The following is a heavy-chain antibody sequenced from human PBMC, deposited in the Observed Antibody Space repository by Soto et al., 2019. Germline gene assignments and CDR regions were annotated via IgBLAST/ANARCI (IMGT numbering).Heavy chain of an antibody. J-gene: IGHJ4*02. CDR1: GFSLRSSGVG. D-gene: IGHD1-26*01. CDR2: IYWDDDK. CDR3: ARQFSGNPSDY. Sequence: SGPALVKPTQTLTLTCTFSGFSLRSSGVGVAWIRQPPGKALEWLALIYWDDDKRFSPSLKNRLTIAKDTSKEQVVLSMTNVGPVDTGTYYCARQFSGNPSDYWGQGTLVTVSS. V-gene: IGHV2-5*02.